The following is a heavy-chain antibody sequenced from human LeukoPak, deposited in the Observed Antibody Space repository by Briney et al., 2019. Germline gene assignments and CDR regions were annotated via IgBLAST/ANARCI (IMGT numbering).Heavy chain of an antibody. J-gene: IGHJ4*02. Sequence: VASVKVSCKASGYTFTSYGISWVRQAPGQGLEWMGWISAYNGNTNYAQKLQGRVTMTTDTSTSTAYMELRSLRPDDTAVYYCARVKATVVSGVVDYWGQGTLVTVSS. V-gene: IGHV1-18*01. CDR2: ISAYNGNT. D-gene: IGHD4-23*01. CDR3: ARVKATVVSGVVDY. CDR1: GYTFTSYG.